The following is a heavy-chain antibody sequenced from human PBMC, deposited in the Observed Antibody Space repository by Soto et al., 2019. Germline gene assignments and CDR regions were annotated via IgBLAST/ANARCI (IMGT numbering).Heavy chain of an antibody. CDR3: ARNRGAYYDSSGYSGNFDY. CDR1: GGTFSSYA. J-gene: IGHJ4*02. V-gene: IGHV1-69*13. CDR2: IIPIFGTA. Sequence: ASVKVSCKASGGTFSSYAIRWVRQAPGQGLEWMGGIIPIFGTANYAQKFQGRVTITADESTSTAYMELSSLRSEDTAVYYCARNRGAYYDSSGYSGNFDYWGQGTMVTVSS. D-gene: IGHD3-22*01.